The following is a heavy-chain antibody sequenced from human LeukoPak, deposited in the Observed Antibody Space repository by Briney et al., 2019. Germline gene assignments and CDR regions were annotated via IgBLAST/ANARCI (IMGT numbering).Heavy chain of an antibody. CDR2: ISSSSSYI. CDR1: GFTFSSYS. Sequence: GGSLRLSCAASGFTFSSYSMSWVRQAPGKGLEWVSSISSSSSYIHYADSVKGRFTISRDNAKNSLYLQMNSLRAEDTAVYYCARLGYQLPIDYWGQGTLVTVSS. CDR3: ARLGYQLPIDY. D-gene: IGHD2-2*01. V-gene: IGHV3-21*01. J-gene: IGHJ4*02.